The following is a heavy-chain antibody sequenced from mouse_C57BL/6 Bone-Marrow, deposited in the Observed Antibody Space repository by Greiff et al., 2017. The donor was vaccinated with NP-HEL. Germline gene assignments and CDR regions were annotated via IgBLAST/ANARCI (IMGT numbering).Heavy chain of an antibody. D-gene: IGHD2-1*01. CDR2: SRNKANDYTT. V-gene: IGHV7-1*01. CDR1: GFTFSDFY. Sequence: EVMLVESGGGLVQSGRSLRLSCATSGFTFSDFYMEWVRQAPGKGLEWIAASRNKANDYTTEYSASVKGRFIVSRDTSQSILYLQMNALRAEDTAIYYCARDAGLYGNYDYYAMDYWGQGTSVTVSS. J-gene: IGHJ4*01. CDR3: ARDAGLYGNYDYYAMDY.